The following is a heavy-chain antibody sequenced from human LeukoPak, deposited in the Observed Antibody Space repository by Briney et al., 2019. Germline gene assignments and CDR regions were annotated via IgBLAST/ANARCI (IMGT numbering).Heavy chain of an antibody. J-gene: IGHJ4*02. CDR3: AKAPGSSYRNYFDY. Sequence: GGALVLSYAAAGFTFSSDAMSWGRPAPGKGLGWGSAISGSGGSTYYSDSVKGRFTISRDNSKNTLYLHMNSLRAEDTAVYYCAKAPGSSYRNYFDYWGQGTLVTVSS. V-gene: IGHV3-23*01. CDR1: GFTFSSDA. D-gene: IGHD1-14*01. CDR2: ISGSGGST.